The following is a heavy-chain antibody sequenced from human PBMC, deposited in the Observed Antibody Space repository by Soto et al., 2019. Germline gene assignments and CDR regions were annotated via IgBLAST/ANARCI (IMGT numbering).Heavy chain of an antibody. D-gene: IGHD6-19*01. Sequence: VQLVQSGAEVKTPGASVKVSCRASGYTFLNYAISWVRQAPGNGLEWMGWTSAYSGDTHYAQKFHGSVIMTTDTSTGTAYMELRSLKSVDTAVYYCARAVYSTGLQLGMRYWLDPWGQGALVTVAP. CDR1: GYTFLNYA. V-gene: IGHV1-18*01. CDR2: TSAYSGDT. CDR3: ARAVYSTGLQLGMRYWLDP. J-gene: IGHJ5*02.